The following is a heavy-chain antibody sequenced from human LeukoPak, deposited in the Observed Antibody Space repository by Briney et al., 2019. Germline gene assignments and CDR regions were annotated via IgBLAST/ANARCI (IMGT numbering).Heavy chain of an antibody. CDR3: AKAAVWSCSWYPFQDYFDY. Sequence: GESLRLSCAASGFTFSSYGMHWVRQAPGKGLEWVAVISYDGSNKYYADSVKGRFTISRDNSKNTLYLQMNSLRAEDTAVYYCAKAAVWSCSWYPFQDYFDYWGQGTLVIVSS. J-gene: IGHJ4*02. V-gene: IGHV3-30*18. CDR2: ISYDGSNK. CDR1: GFTFSSYG. D-gene: IGHD6-13*01.